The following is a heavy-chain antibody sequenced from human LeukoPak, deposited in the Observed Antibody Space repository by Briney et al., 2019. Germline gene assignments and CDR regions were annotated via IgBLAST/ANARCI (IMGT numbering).Heavy chain of an antibody. CDR1: GGSISSSSYY. J-gene: IGHJ3*02. V-gene: IGHV4-39*01. Sequence: SETLSLTCTVSGGSISSSSYYWGWIRQPPGKGLEWIGSIYYSGSTYYNPSLKSRVTISVDTSKSQFSLKLSSVTAADTAVYYCARGSIGDLIRDAFDIWGQGTMVTVSS. CDR2: IYYSGST. D-gene: IGHD4-17*01. CDR3: ARGSIGDLIRDAFDI.